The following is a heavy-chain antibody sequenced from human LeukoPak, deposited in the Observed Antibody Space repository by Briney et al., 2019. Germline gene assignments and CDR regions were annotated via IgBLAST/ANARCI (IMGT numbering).Heavy chain of an antibody. CDR1: GFTFDDYA. D-gene: IGHD6-19*01. CDR2: ISSNGGST. CDR3: ARGVSSGIDY. V-gene: IGHV3-64*01. Sequence: GGSLRLSCAASGFTFDDYAMHWVRQTPGKGLEYVSVISSNGGSTYYANSVKGRFTISRDNSKNTLYLQMGSLRPDDMAVYYCARGVSSGIDYWSQGTLVTVSS. J-gene: IGHJ4*02.